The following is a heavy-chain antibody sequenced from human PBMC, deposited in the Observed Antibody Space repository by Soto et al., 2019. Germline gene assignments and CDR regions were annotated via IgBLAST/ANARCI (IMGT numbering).Heavy chain of an antibody. CDR2: ISNDGSNK. CDR1: GFSFSTYG. V-gene: IGHV3-30*03. D-gene: IGHD1-7*01. J-gene: IGHJ4*02. Sequence: QVHLVESGGGVVQPGRSLRLSCAASGFSFSTYGMHWVRQAPGKGLEWVAFISNDGSNKYYADSVKGRFTISRDNSKNTFYLQMNSLRAEDTAVYYCAIGFGNYLVFDYWGQGTLVTVSS. CDR3: AIGFGNYLVFDY.